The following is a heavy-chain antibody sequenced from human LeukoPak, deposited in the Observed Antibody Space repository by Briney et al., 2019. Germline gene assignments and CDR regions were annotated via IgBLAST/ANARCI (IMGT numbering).Heavy chain of an antibody. V-gene: IGHV3-23*01. CDR2: ISGSGGST. Sequence: GGSLRLSCAASGFTFSSYAMSWVRQAPGKGLEWVSAISGSGGSTYYADSVKGRFTISRDNSKNTLYLQMNSLRAEDTAVYYCAIFGGLYSSGWGSTDYWGQGTLVTVSS. J-gene: IGHJ4*02. D-gene: IGHD6-19*01. CDR3: AIFGGLYSSGWGSTDY. CDR1: GFTFSSYA.